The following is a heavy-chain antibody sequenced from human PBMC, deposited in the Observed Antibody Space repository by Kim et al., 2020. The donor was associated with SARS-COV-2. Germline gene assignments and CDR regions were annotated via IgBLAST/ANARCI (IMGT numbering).Heavy chain of an antibody. Sequence: SETLSLTCTVSGGSISSYYWSWIRQPPGKGLEWIGYIYYSGSTNYNPSLKSRVTISVDTSKNQFSLKLSSVTAADTAVYYCARENYDYVWGSYRPGRYFDYWGQGTLVTDSS. D-gene: IGHD3-16*02. CDR2: IYYSGST. J-gene: IGHJ4*02. V-gene: IGHV4-59*12. CDR1: GGSISSYY. CDR3: ARENYDYVWGSYRPGRYFDY.